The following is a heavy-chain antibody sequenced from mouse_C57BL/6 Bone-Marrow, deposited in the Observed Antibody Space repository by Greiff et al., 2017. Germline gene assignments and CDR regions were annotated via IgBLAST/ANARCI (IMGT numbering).Heavy chain of an antibody. Sequence: VQLQQPGAELVKPGASVKMSCTASGYTFTSYWITWVKQRPGQGLEWIGDIYPGSGSTNYTEKFKSKDTLTVDTPYITAYMQLSSLTSEDSAVYYCSSRFAYWGQGTLVTVSA. J-gene: IGHJ3*01. CDR1: GYTFTSYW. V-gene: IGHV1-55*01. CDR2: IYPGSGST. CDR3: SSRFAY.